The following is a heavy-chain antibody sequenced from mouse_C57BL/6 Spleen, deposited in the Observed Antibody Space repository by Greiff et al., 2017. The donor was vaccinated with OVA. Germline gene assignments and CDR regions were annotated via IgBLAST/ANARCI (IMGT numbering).Heavy chain of an antibody. Sequence: EVKLMESGPGLVKPSQSLSLTCSVTGYSITSGYYWNWIRQFPGNKLEWMGYISYDGSNNYNPSLKNRISITRDTSKNQFFLKLNSVTTEDTATYYCAREGSYGYGGYAMDYWGQGTSVTVSS. CDR1: GYSITSGYY. D-gene: IGHD2-2*01. CDR3: AREGSYGYGGYAMDY. J-gene: IGHJ4*01. CDR2: ISYDGSN. V-gene: IGHV3-6*01.